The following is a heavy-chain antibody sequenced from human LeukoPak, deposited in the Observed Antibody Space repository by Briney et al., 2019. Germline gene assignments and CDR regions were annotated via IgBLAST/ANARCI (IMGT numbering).Heavy chain of an antibody. CDR3: AKDGGLWVSAHWGDS. CDR2: ITTSDGNT. CDR1: GFTFSSYT. V-gene: IGHV3-23*01. J-gene: IGHJ4*02. Sequence: PGGSLRLSCAASGFTFSSYTMSRVRQAPGKGLDWVSPITTSDGNTYYADSVKGRFTVSRDNSKNTLFLQMNSLRAEDTAVYYCAKDGGLWVSAHWGDSWGRGTLVTVSS. D-gene: IGHD7-27*01.